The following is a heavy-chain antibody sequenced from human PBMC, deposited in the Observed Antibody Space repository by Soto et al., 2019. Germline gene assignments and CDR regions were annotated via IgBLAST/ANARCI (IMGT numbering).Heavy chain of an antibody. CDR3: AKVEAYYYYGMDV. CDR1: GFTFSSYG. J-gene: IGHJ6*02. CDR2: ISYDGSNK. Sequence: PVGSLRLSCAASGFTFSSYGMHWVRQAPGKGLEWVAVISYDGSNKYYADSVKGRFTISRDNSKNTLYLQMNSLRAEDTAVYYCAKVEAYYYYGMDVWGQGTTVTVSS. V-gene: IGHV3-30*18.